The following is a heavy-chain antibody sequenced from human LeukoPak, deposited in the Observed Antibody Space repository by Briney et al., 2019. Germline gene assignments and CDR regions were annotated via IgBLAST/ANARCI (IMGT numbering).Heavy chain of an antibody. CDR3: AGSSGWWGFDY. D-gene: IGHD6-19*01. CDR1: RFTFSTYW. V-gene: IGHV3-74*01. CDR2: INSDGSST. J-gene: IGHJ4*02. Sequence: GGSLRLSCAASRFTFSTYWMHWVRQAPGKGLVWVSRINSDGSSTGYADSVKGRSTISRDNAKNTLYLQMNSLRAEDTALYYCAGSSGWWGFDYWGQGTLVTVSS.